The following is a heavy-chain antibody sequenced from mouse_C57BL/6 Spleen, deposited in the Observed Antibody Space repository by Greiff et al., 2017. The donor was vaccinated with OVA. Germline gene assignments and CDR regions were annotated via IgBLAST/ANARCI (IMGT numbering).Heavy chain of an antibody. CDR2: IDPETGGT. CDR1: GYTFTDYE. CDR3: TRNYVNYYAMDY. V-gene: IGHV1-15*01. Sequence: VQLKQSGAELVRPGASVTLSCKASGYTFTDYEMHWVKQTPVHGLEWIGAIDPETGGTAYNQKFKGKAILTADKSSSTAYMELRSLTSEDSAVYYCTRNYVNYYAMDYWGQGTSVTVSS. D-gene: IGHD1-1*01. J-gene: IGHJ4*01.